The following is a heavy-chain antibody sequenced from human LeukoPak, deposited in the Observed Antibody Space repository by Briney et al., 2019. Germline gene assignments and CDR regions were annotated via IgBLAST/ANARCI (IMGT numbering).Heavy chain of an antibody. CDR2: ISASGGST. Sequence: PGGSLRLSCIASGFTYTNYAMTWVRQAPGKGLEWVSVISASGGSTKYYADSVKGRFTISRDNSKNTLYLLMDSLRVEDTAVYYCAKDKMYTSTSHHYYAMDVWGQGTTVTVSS. V-gene: IGHV3-23*01. J-gene: IGHJ6*02. CDR1: GFTYTNYA. D-gene: IGHD5-24*01. CDR3: AKDKMYTSTSHHYYAMDV.